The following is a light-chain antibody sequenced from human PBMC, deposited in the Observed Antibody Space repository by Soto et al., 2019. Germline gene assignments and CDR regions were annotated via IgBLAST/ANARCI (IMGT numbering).Light chain of an antibody. CDR3: CAYAGSATFVV. CDR1: SSDIGSYNL. J-gene: IGLJ3*02. Sequence: QSALTQPASVSGSPGQSITISCTGTSSDIGSYNLVSWYQHLPGKAPKLIIYEGTKRSSGVSNRFSGSKSGNTASLTISGLQAEDAADYYRCAYAGSATFVVFGGGTKVTVL. CDR2: EGT. V-gene: IGLV2-23*03.